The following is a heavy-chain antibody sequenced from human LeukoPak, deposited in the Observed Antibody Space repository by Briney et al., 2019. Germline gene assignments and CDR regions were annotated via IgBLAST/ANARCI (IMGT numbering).Heavy chain of an antibody. CDR2: VNFDGSST. Sequence: PGGSLRLSCGASGFTFHNYTMNWVRQTPGKGLEWVSRVNFDGSSTKYADSVKGRFTISRDNAKNTLYLQMNSLRAEDTAVYYCARGSRCSGGSCEIDYWGQGTLVTVSS. V-gene: IGHV3-74*03. CDR3: ARGSRCSGGSCEIDY. D-gene: IGHD2-15*01. J-gene: IGHJ4*02. CDR1: GFTFHNYT.